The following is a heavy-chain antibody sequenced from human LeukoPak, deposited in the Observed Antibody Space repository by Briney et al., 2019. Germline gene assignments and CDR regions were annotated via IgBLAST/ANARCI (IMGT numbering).Heavy chain of an antibody. CDR1: GGSISSGSYY. CDR3: AKAFRGLREYYYYMDV. Sequence: ETLSLTCTVSGGSISSGSYYWSWVRQAPGKGLEWVSAISGSAVTTYYGDSVKGRFTISRDNSKNTLYLQMNSLRAEDTAVYYCAKAFRGLREYYYYMDVWGKGTTVTVSS. D-gene: IGHD3-16*01. CDR2: ISGSAVTT. V-gene: IGHV3-23*01. J-gene: IGHJ6*03.